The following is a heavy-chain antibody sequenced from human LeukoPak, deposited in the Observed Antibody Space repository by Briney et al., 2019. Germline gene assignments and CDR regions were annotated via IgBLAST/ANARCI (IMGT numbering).Heavy chain of an antibody. D-gene: IGHD6-6*01. CDR1: GGSLTSCY. CDR2: ISYSRST. Sequence: SETLSLTCTVSGGSLTSCYWSWIRKPPGKGLEWIGYISYSRSTNYNPSLKSRATMSLDTSKNQFSLNLNSVTAADTAVYYCARGERPGCDYWGQGTLVTVSS. J-gene: IGHJ4*02. V-gene: IGHV4-59*01. CDR3: ARGERPGCDY.